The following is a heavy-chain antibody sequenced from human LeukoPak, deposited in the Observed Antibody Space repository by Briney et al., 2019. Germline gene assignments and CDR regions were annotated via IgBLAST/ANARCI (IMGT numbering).Heavy chain of an antibody. D-gene: IGHD3-16*01. V-gene: IGHV3-21*01. Sequence: GGSLRLSCAASGFTFSSYNMNWVRQAPGKGLEWVSSISVGSGSYIYYADSVKGRFTISRDNAKNSLYLHMNGLRAEDTAVYYCAADRGEGWDYFDYWGQGTLVTVSS. CDR3: AADRGEGWDYFDY. CDR2: ISVGSGSYI. CDR1: GFTFSSYN. J-gene: IGHJ4*02.